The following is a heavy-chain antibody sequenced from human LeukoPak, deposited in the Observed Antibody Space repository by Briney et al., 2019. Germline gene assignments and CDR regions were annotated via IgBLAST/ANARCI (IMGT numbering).Heavy chain of an antibody. V-gene: IGHV4-39*01. CDR2: IYYSGST. CDR3: ARPLTDY. Sequence: SETLSLTCTVSGGSISSSSYYWCWIRQPPGKGLEWIGSIYYSGSTYYNPSLKSRVTISVDTSKNQFSLKLSSVTAADTAVYYCARPLTDYWGQGTLVTVSS. J-gene: IGHJ4*02. CDR1: GGSISSSSYY.